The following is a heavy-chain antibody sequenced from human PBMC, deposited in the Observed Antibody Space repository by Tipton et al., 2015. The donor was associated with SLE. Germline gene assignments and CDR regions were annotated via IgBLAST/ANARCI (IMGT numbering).Heavy chain of an antibody. J-gene: IGHJ3*02. CDR3: ASSYDSSGPDAFDI. V-gene: IGHV3-48*03. Sequence: SLRLSCAASGFTFSSYAMHWVRQAPGKGLEWVSAISSSGSTIYYADSVKGRFTISRDNAKNSLYLQMNSLRAEDTAVYYCASSYDSSGPDAFDIWGQGTMVTVSS. CDR1: GFTFSSYA. D-gene: IGHD3-22*01. CDR2: ISSSGSTI.